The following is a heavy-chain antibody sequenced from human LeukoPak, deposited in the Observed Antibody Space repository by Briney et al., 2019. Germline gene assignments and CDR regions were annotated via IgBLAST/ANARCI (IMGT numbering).Heavy chain of an antibody. J-gene: IGHJ4*02. CDR1: GFTFHDYA. V-gene: IGHV3-43*02. Sequence: GGSLRLSCTASGFTFHDYAMHWVRQAPGKGLEWVSLISGDGVTTHYADSAKGRFTVSRDSSTNSLYLQMNSLRAEDTAFYYCAKDKRIELWLQLDYWGQGTLVTVSS. CDR3: AKDKRIELWLQLDY. D-gene: IGHD3-16*01. CDR2: ISGDGVTT.